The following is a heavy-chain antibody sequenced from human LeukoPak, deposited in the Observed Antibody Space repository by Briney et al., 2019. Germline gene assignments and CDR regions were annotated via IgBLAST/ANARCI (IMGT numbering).Heavy chain of an antibody. CDR2: ISSSSSYI. D-gene: IGHD3-3*01. CDR1: GFTLSSYS. V-gene: IGHV3-21*01. CDR3: GTGYYDFWFFNY. Sequence: PGGSLRISCAAPGFTLSSYSMNRGRPAPGKGLGWVSSISSSSSYIYYADSVKGRFTISRDNAKNSLYLQMNSLRAEDTAVYYCGTGYYDFWFFNYWGQGTLVTVSS. J-gene: IGHJ4*02.